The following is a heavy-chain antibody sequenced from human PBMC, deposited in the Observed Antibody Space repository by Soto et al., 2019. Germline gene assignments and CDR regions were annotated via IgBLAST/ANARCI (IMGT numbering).Heavy chain of an antibody. CDR2: ISTYNGNT. CDR1: GYTFTSYG. J-gene: IGHJ4*02. CDR3: AREMVRGVGSDY. Sequence: QVQLVQSGAEVKKPGASVKVSCKASGYTFTSYGISWVRQAPGQGLEWMGWISTYNGNTKYAQKLQGRVTMTTDTAARTAYMELRSLRSDDTAVVYCAREMVRGVGSDYWGQGTLVTVSS. D-gene: IGHD3-10*01. V-gene: IGHV1-18*01.